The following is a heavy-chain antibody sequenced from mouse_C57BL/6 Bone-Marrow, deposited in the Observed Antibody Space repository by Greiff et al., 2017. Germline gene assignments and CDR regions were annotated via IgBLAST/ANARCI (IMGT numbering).Heavy chain of an antibody. D-gene: IGHD1-1*01. J-gene: IGHJ1*03. CDR2: ISYDGSN. CDR3: ARGVVGWYFDV. Sequence: ASGPGLVKPSQSLSLTCSVTGYSITSGYYWNWIRQFPGNQLEWMGYISYDGSNNYNPSLKNRISITRDTSKNQFFLKLNSVTTEDTATYYCARGVVGWYFDVWGTGTTVTVSS. CDR1: GYSITSGYY. V-gene: IGHV3-6*01.